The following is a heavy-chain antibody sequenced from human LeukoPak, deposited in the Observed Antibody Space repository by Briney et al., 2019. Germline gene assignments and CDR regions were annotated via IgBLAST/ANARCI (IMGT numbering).Heavy chain of an antibody. CDR2: ISWNSGSI. J-gene: IGHJ4*02. CDR3: ARWGDDFWSTKTEEY. CDR1: GFTFDDYA. D-gene: IGHD3-3*01. V-gene: IGHV3-9*01. Sequence: PGGSLRLSCAASGFTFDDYAMHWVRQAPGKGLEWVSGISWNSGSIGYADSVEGRFTISRDNSKNTVFLQMNSLRAEDTAIYNCARWGDDFWSTKTEEYWGQGTLVTVSS.